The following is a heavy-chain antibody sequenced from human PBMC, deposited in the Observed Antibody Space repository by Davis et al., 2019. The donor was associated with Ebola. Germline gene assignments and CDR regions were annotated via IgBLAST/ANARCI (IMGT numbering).Heavy chain of an antibody. CDR3: ARGLSGSPPPAAIFHY. J-gene: IGHJ4*02. Sequence: GSLRLSCAVYGGSFNDFYWTWIRQPPGKGLEWIGEITHSGNTNYNPSLKSRVTISIDTSKNQFSLKLNSVTAADTAVYYCARGLSGSPPPAAIFHYWGQGTLVTVSS. CDR2: ITHSGNT. D-gene: IGHD2-2*01. CDR1: GGSFNDFY. V-gene: IGHV4-34*01.